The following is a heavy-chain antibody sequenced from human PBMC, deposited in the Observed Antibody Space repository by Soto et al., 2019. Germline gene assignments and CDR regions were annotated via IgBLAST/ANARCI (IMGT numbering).Heavy chain of an antibody. Sequence: GGSLRLSCATSGFTFSSYAMTWVRQAPGRGLEWVSAISNSGGSTYYTDSVKGRFTISRDNSKNTLHLQMNTLRAEDTAVYYCAKLREKTMVRGASTYDYWGQGTLVTVSS. D-gene: IGHD3-10*01. CDR3: AKLREKTMVRGASTYDY. CDR2: ISNSGGST. CDR1: GFTFSSYA. J-gene: IGHJ4*02. V-gene: IGHV3-23*01.